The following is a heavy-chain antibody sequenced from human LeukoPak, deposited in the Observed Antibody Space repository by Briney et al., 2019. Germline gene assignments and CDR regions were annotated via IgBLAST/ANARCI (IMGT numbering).Heavy chain of an antibody. V-gene: IGHV1-46*01. CDR3: ARDLEGGEYYYDSSRTSLDY. J-gene: IGHJ4*02. CDR2: INPSGGST. Sequence: AAVKVSCMASGYTFTSYYMHWVRHTPGQGLEWVVIINPSGGSTNYAQKFQGRVSITRDTSTSTVYIELSSLRAEDTAVYYCARDLEGGEYYYDSSRTSLDYWGQGTLVTVSS. D-gene: IGHD3-22*01. CDR1: GYTFTSYY.